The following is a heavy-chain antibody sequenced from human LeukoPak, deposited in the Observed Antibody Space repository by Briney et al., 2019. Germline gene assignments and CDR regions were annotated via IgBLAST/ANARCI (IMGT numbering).Heavy chain of an antibody. CDR1: GFTFSSYW. V-gene: IGHV3-74*01. D-gene: IGHD3-10*01. CDR2: IKSDGSST. J-gene: IGHJ4*02. CDR3: ARDRGGSGSYYIYYFDY. Sequence: GGSLRLSCAASGFTFSSYWMHWVRHTPGKGLVWVSRIKSDGSSTSYADSVKGRFTISRDNAKNSLYLQMNSLRAEDTAVYYCARDRGGSGSYYIYYFDYWGQGTLVTVSS.